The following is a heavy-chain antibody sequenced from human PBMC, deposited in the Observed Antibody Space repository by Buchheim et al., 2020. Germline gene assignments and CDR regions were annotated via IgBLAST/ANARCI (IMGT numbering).Heavy chain of an antibody. CDR2: ISSNGNFI. V-gene: IGHV3-48*01. Sequence: EVQLVESGGGLVQPGGSLRLSCEASGFTFSSSSMNWVRQAPGKGLEWLSYISSNGNFIYYADSVKGRFTISRDNAKNSLYLQMSSLRAEDTAVYYCARPSSRELPYYFDYWGQGSL. CDR3: ARPSSRELPYYFDY. J-gene: IGHJ4*02. CDR1: GFTFSSSS. D-gene: IGHD1-26*01.